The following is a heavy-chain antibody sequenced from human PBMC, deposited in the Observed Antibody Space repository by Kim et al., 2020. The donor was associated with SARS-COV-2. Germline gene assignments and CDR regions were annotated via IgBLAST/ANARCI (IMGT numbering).Heavy chain of an antibody. CDR2: TN. V-gene: IGHV3-15*01. J-gene: IGHJ3*02. Sequence: TNDYAAPVKGRLTISRADSKNTLYLQMNSLKTEDTAVYYCTTMLFYAFDIWGQVTMVTVSS. D-gene: IGHD2-21*01. CDR3: TTMLFYAFDI.